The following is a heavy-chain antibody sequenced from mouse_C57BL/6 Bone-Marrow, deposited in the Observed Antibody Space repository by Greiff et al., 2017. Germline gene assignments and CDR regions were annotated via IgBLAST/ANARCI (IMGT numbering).Heavy chain of an antibody. CDR2: ISDGGSYT. CDR3: ARAWGTTPGAY. V-gene: IGHV5-4*01. J-gene: IGHJ3*01. CDR1: GFTFSSYA. D-gene: IGHD1-1*01. Sequence: EVQVVESGGGLVKPGGSLKLSCAASGFTFSSYAMSWVRQTPEKRLEWVATISDGGSYTYYPDNVKGRFTISRDNAKNNLYLQMSHLKSEDTAMYYCARAWGTTPGAYWGQGTLVTVSA.